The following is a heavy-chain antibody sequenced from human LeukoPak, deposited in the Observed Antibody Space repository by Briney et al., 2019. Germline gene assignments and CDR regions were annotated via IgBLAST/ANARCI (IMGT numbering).Heavy chain of an antibody. V-gene: IGHV3-23*01. Sequence: GGSLRLSCAASGFTFSSYAMSWVRQAPGKGLEWVSAISGSGGSTYYADSVKGRFTISRDNSKNTLYLQMNSLRAEDTAVYYCAKDLSKRFGELSGTDYWGQGTLVTVSP. D-gene: IGHD3-10*01. CDR1: GFTFSSYA. J-gene: IGHJ4*02. CDR3: AKDLSKRFGELSGTDY. CDR2: ISGSGGST.